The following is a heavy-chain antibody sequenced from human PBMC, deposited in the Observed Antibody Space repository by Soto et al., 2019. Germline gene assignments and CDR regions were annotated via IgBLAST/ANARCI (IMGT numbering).Heavy chain of an antibody. J-gene: IGHJ3*02. CDR2: IYYSGST. CDR1: GGSISSGDYY. Sequence: PSETLSLTCTVSGGSISSGDYYWSWIRLPPGKGLEWIGYIYYSGSTYYNPSLKSRVTISVDTSKNQFSLKLSSVTAADTAVYYCARGYTDVLRLLEWLPDALAISGQGTLVTVS. D-gene: IGHD3-3*01. V-gene: IGHV4-30-4*01. CDR3: ARGYTDVLRLLEWLPDALAI.